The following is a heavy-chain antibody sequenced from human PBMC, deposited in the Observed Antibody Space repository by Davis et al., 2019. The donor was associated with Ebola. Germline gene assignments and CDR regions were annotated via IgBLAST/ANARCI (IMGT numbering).Heavy chain of an antibody. CDR3: AKETFWTGYYDY. V-gene: IGHV3-30*18. J-gene: IGHJ4*02. CDR2: ISSVGSSM. CDR1: GFTFRNYG. D-gene: IGHD3/OR15-3a*01. Sequence: GESLKISCAASGFTFRNYGMHWVRQAPGKGLEWVGIISSVGSSMFYSESVKGRFTISRDNSKNTLYLQVDSLRVEDTAVYYCAKETFWTGYYDYWGQGTLVTVSS.